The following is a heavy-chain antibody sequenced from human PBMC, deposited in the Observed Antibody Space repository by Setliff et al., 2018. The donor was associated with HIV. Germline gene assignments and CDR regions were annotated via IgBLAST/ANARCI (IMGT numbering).Heavy chain of an antibody. V-gene: IGHV4-39*01. D-gene: IGHD3-10*01. Sequence: LSLTCTVSGGSISSSSYYWGWIRQPPGKGLEWIGSIYYSGTTYYNPSLKSRVTISVDRSKNQFSLKLGSVPTAETAVYYCARRLVVRGVISGGDNWFDPWGQGTLVTVSS. CDR3: ARRLVVRGVISGGDNWFDP. CDR2: IYYSGTT. CDR1: GGSISSSSYY. J-gene: IGHJ5*02.